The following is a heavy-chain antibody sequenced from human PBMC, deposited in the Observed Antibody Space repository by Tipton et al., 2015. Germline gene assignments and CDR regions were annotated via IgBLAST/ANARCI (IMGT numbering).Heavy chain of an antibody. CDR2: IYYSGST. V-gene: IGHV4-39*01. Sequence: TLSLTCTVSAGSVSSGSYFWGWIRQTPGKGLEWIGYIYYSGSTHYNPSLKSRVTISVDTSKNQFSLRLNSVTAADTAVYYCARHGAGTTIIDYWGQGSLVTVSS. J-gene: IGHJ4*02. CDR1: AGSVSSGSYF. D-gene: IGHD1-1*01. CDR3: ARHGAGTTIIDY.